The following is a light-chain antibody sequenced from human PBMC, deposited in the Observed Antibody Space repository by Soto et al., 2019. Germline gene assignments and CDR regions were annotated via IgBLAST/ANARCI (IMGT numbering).Light chain of an antibody. V-gene: IGKV3-11*01. CDR3: QQRSNWPLT. CDR1: QSVTSY. Sequence: LTQSPIFLSASVGDRVTISCRASQSVTSYLAWYQQTPGQSPRLLIYDASNRATGIPARFSGSGSGTDFTLTISSLEPEDFAVYYCQQRSNWPLTFGGGTKVEIK. CDR2: DAS. J-gene: IGKJ4*01.